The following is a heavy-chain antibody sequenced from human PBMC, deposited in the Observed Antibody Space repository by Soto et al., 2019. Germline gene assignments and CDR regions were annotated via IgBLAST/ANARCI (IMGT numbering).Heavy chain of an antibody. CDR2: IYYSGST. D-gene: IGHD3-10*01. V-gene: IGHV4-39*07. J-gene: IGHJ5*02. Sequence: SETLSLTCTVSGGSISSSSYYWGWIRQPPGKGLEWIGSIYYSGSTYYNPSLKSRVTISVDTSKNQFSLKLSSVTAADTAVYYCARGVVRGVWFDPWGQGTLVTVFS. CDR3: ARGVVRGVWFDP. CDR1: GGSISSSSYY.